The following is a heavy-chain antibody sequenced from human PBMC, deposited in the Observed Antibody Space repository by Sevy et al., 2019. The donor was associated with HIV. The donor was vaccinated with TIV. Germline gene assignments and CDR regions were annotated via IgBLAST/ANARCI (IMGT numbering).Heavy chain of an antibody. CDR3: AKDFSDVYYYDSSATVDY. CDR1: GIAFSTYA. CDR2: ISASGYST. J-gene: IGHJ4*02. Sequence: GGSLRLSCAASGIAFSTYAMFWVRQAPGKGLEWVSSISASGYSTYYADSVKGRFTLSRDNSRNTLDLQMNSLRADETAVYYCAKDFSDVYYYDSSATVDYWGQGTLVTVSS. V-gene: IGHV3-23*01. D-gene: IGHD3-22*01.